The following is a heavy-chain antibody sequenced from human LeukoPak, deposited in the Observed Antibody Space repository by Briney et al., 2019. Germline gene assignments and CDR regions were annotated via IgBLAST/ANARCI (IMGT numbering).Heavy chain of an antibody. CDR2: IYPNSGGT. D-gene: IGHD5-12*01. J-gene: IGHJ4*02. CDR3: ATLPIVANGNYFDY. V-gene: IGHV1-2*02. CDR1: GYTFTGYY. Sequence: ASVKVSCKASGYTFTGYYMHWVRQAPGQGLEWMGWIYPNSGGTNYAQKFQGRVTMTRDTSISTAYMELSRLRSDDTAVYYCATLPIVANGNYFDYWGQGTLVTVSS.